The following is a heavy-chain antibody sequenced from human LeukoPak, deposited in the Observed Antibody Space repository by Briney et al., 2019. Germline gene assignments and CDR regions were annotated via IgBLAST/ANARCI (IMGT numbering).Heavy chain of an antibody. D-gene: IGHD4-17*01. CDR2: ISYDGSNK. J-gene: IGHJ5*02. Sequence: PGGSLRLSCAASGFTFSSYAMHWVRQAPGKGLEWVAVISYDGSNKYYADSVKGRFTISRDNSKNTLYLQMNSLRAEDTAVYYCARDTDLTFDPWGQGTLVTVSS. CDR1: GFTFSSYA. CDR3: ARDTDLTFDP. V-gene: IGHV3-30*04.